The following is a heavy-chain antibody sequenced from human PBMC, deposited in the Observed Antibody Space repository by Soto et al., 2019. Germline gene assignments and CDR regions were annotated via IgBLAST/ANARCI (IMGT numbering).Heavy chain of an antibody. V-gene: IGHV3-23*01. J-gene: IGHJ6*02. CDR1: GLTFSTSA. D-gene: IGHD2-15*01. CDR3: AKDPPSEKLQPDFGMDV. CDR2: ISASGRYT. Sequence: GGSLRLSCAASGLTFSTSAMSWVRQAPGKGLEWVSLISASGRYTDYADSVKGRFTMSRDNSKSAVYLQMNGLRGDDTAVYYCAKDPPSEKLQPDFGMDVWGQGTTVTVSS.